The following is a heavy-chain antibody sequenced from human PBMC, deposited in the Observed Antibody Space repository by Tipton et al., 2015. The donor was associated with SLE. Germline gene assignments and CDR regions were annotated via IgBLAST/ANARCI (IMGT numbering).Heavy chain of an antibody. CDR2: INHSGST. V-gene: IGHV4-34*01. J-gene: IGHJ4*02. Sequence: LSLTCAVYGGSFSGYYWSWIRQPPGKGLEWIGEINHSGSTNYNPSLKSRVTISVDTSKNQFSLKLSSVTAADTAVYYCARGGMLSGSYSTLDYWGQGTLVTVSS. CDR1: GGSFSGYY. CDR3: ARGGMLSGSYSTLDY. D-gene: IGHD1-26*01.